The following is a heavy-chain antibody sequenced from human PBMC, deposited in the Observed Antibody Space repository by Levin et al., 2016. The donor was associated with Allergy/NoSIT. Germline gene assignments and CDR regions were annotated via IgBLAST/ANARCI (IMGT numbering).Heavy chain of an antibody. Sequence: WIRQPPGKGLEWIGYIYYSGSTYYNPSLKSRVTISVDTSKNQFSLKLSSVTAADTAVYYCARVRYSSSRAYRNWGQGTLVTVSS. V-gene: IGHV4-31*02. CDR3: ARVRYSSSRAYRN. D-gene: IGHD6-13*01. J-gene: IGHJ4*02. CDR2: IYYSGST.